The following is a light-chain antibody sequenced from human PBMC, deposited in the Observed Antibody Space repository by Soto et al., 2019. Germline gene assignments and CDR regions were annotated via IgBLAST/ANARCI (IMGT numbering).Light chain of an antibody. CDR2: GAS. J-gene: IGKJ3*01. CDR3: QQYNNWPFT. V-gene: IGKV3D-15*01. Sequence: EIVMTLSPATLSVSPGERATLSCRASQSVSRNLAWYQQKPGQVPRLLIYGASTRATGIPARFSGSGSGTEFTLTISSLQSEDFVVYYCQQYNNWPFTFGPGTKLDIK. CDR1: QSVSRN.